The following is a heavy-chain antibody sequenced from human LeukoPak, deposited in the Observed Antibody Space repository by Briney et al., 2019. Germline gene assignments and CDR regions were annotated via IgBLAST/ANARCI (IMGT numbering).Heavy chain of an antibody. J-gene: IGHJ3*02. D-gene: IGHD3-10*01. CDR3: ANLLLGAFNI. CDR2: IKQDGSER. V-gene: IGHV3-7*01. Sequence: AGGSLRLSCAASGLTFSDYWMGWVRQAPGKGLEWVANIKQDGSERNYVDSVKGRFTISRDNAKNSLYLQVSSLRVEDTAVYYCANLLLGAFNIWGQGTMVTVSS. CDR1: GLTFSDYW.